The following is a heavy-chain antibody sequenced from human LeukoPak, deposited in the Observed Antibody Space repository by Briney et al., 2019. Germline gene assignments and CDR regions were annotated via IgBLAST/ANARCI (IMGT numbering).Heavy chain of an antibody. D-gene: IGHD5-18*01. CDR3: ARDDTGGYSYGYGYYFDY. CDR1: GFTFSSYA. CDR2: IKQDGSEK. V-gene: IGHV3-7*01. Sequence: PGGSLRLSCAASGFTFSSYAMSWVRQAPGKGLEWVANIKQDGSEKYYVDSVKGRFTISRDNAKNSLYLQMNSLRAEDTAVYYCARDDTGGYSYGYGYYFDYWGQGTLVTVSS. J-gene: IGHJ4*02.